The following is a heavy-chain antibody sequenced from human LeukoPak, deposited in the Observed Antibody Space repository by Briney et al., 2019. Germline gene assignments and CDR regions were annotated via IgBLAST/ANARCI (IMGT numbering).Heavy chain of an antibody. D-gene: IGHD2-15*01. CDR1: GGSFSGYY. J-gene: IGHJ4*02. CDR2: INHSVST. V-gene: IGHV4-34*01. Sequence: PSETLSLTCAVYGGSFSGYYWSWIRQPPGKGLEWIGEINHSVSTNYNPSLKSRFTISVDTSKNHFSLKLSSVTAADTAVYYCARGGFCRGGTCYSGIRYFDCWGQGTLVTVSS. CDR3: ARGGFCRGGTCYSGIRYFDC.